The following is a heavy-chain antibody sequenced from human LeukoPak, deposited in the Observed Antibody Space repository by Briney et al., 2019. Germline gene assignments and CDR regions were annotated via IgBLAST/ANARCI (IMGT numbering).Heavy chain of an antibody. D-gene: IGHD3-16*01. CDR1: GFTFSSYS. Sequence: GGSLRLSCAASGFTFSSYSMNWVRQAPGKGLEWVSYISSSGSTIYYADSVKGRFTISRDNAKNSLYLQMNSLRAEDTPVYYCARDQGWGTMITFGGTKGAFDIWGQGTMVTVSS. J-gene: IGHJ3*02. CDR3: ARDQGWGTMITFGGTKGAFDI. V-gene: IGHV3-48*04. CDR2: ISSSGSTI.